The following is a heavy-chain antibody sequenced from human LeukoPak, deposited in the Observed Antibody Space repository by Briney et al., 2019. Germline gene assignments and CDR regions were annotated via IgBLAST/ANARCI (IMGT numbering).Heavy chain of an antibody. V-gene: IGHV3-33*01. CDR1: GFTFSSYG. CDR2: IWYDGSNK. Sequence: PGGSLRLSRAASGFTFSSYGMHWVRQAPGKGLEWVAVIWYDGSNKYYADSVKGRFTISRDNSKNTLYLQMNSLRAEDTAVYYCARDSSSWYREWYFDLWGRGTLVTVSS. J-gene: IGHJ2*01. CDR3: ARDSSSWYREWYFDL. D-gene: IGHD6-13*01.